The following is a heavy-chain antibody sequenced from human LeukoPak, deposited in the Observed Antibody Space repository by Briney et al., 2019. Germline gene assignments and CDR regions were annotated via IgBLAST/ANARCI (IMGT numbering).Heavy chain of an antibody. CDR1: GGSISTYY. CDR3: ARKSSSHIDY. CDR2: IYYSGNT. J-gene: IGHJ4*02. D-gene: IGHD6-13*01. V-gene: IGHV4-59*12. Sequence: KPSETLSLTCTVSGGSISTYYWSWIRQPPGKGLEWVGYIYYSGNTNYNPSLKSRVTISVDTSKNQFSLKLSSVTAADTAVYYCARKSSSHIDYWGQGTLVTVSS.